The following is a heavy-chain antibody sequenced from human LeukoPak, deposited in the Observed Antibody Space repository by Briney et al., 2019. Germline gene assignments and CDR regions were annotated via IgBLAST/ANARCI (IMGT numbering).Heavy chain of an antibody. CDR2: IRYDGSNK. J-gene: IGHJ4*02. Sequence: PGGSLRLSCAASGFTFSSYGMHWVRQAPGKGLEWVAFIRYDGSNKYYADSVKGRFTISRDNSKNTLYLQMNSLRAEDTAVYSCAKDSVTASSTSPGYWGQGTLVTVSS. CDR3: AKDSVTASSTSPGY. V-gene: IGHV3-30*02. CDR1: GFTFSSYG. D-gene: IGHD2-2*01.